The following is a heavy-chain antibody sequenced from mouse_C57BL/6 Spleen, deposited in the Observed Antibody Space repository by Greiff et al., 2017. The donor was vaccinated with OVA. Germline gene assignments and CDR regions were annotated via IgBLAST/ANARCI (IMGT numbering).Heavy chain of an antibody. J-gene: IGHJ4*01. Sequence: VQLVESGPELVKPGASVKLSCKASGYTFTSYWMHWVKQRPGQGLEWIGNINPSNGGTNYNEKFKSKATLTVDKSSSTAYMQLSSLTSEDSAVYYCARSLYDGYYAAMDYWGQGTSVTVSS. CDR2: INPSNGGT. D-gene: IGHD2-3*01. CDR1: GYTFTSYW. V-gene: IGHV1-53*01. CDR3: ARSLYDGYYAAMDY.